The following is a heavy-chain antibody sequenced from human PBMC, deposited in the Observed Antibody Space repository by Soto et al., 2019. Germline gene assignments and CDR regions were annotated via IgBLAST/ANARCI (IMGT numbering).Heavy chain of an antibody. CDR1: GGSISSSSYY. CDR3: ARHTERGGVWFGEFYPTYYFDY. Sequence: HLQLQESGPGLVKPSETLSLTCTVSGGSISSSSYYWGWIRQPPGKGLEWIGGIYYSGSTYYNPSLKSRVTISVDTSKNQFSLKLSSVTAADTAVYYCARHTERGGVWFGEFYPTYYFDYWGQGTLVTVSS. CDR2: IYYSGST. J-gene: IGHJ4*02. D-gene: IGHD3-10*01. V-gene: IGHV4-39*01.